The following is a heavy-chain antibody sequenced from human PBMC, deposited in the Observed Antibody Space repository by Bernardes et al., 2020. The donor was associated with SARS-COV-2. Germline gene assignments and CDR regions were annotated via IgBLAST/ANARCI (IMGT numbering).Heavy chain of an antibody. CDR2: IGPSSRDI. V-gene: IGHV3-21*05. Sequence: GGSLRVSCAASGFTFSSYSMYWVRQTPGKGLEWVSHIGPSSRDISCADSVKGRFTTSRDDAKNSLYLQMNSLTAEDTAVYYCARRLIVEARAGLDYWGQGTLVTVSS. J-gene: IGHJ4*02. CDR3: ARRLIVEARAGLDY. CDR1: GFTFSSYS. D-gene: IGHD2-15*01.